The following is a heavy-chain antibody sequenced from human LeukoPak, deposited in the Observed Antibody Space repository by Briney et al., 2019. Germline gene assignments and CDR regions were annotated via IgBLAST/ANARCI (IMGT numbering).Heavy chain of an antibody. J-gene: IGHJ3*02. D-gene: IGHD1-14*01. CDR2: INHSGST. Sequence: SETLSLTCAVYGGSFSGYYWSWIRQPPGKGLDWIGEINHSGSTNYNPSLKSRVTISVDTSKNQFSLKLSSVTAANTAVYYCARGRFAGRRAFGIWGQGTMVTVSS. V-gene: IGHV4-34*01. CDR1: GGSFSGYY. CDR3: ARGRFAGRRAFGI.